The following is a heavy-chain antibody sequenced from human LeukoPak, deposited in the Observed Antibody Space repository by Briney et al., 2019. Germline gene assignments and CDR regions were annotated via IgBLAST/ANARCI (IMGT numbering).Heavy chain of an antibody. V-gene: IGHV1-8*02. D-gene: IGHD5-12*01. CDR2: MNPNSGNT. CDR3: ARGRDGYNYRY. J-gene: IGHJ4*02. CDR1: GYTFTGYY. Sequence: ASVKVSCKASGYTFTGYYMHWVRQATGQGLEWMGWMNPNSGNTGYAQKFQGRVTMTRNTSISTAYMELSSLRSEDTAVYYCARGRDGYNYRYWGQGTLVTVSS.